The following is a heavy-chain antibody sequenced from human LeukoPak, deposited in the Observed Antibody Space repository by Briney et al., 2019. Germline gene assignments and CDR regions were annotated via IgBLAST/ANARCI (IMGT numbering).Heavy chain of an antibody. D-gene: IGHD3-10*01. CDR2: INHSGST. CDR1: GGSFSGYY. Sequence: SETLSLTCAVYGGSFSGYYWNWIRQPPGKGLEWIGEINHSGSTNYNPSLKSRVTISVDTSKNQFSLKLSSVTAADTAVYYCAGRGLFLDYWGQGTLVTVSS. V-gene: IGHV4-34*01. CDR3: AGRGLFLDY. J-gene: IGHJ4*02.